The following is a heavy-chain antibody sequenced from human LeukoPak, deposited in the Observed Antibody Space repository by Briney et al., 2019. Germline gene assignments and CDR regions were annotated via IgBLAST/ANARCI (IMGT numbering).Heavy chain of an antibody. J-gene: IGHJ6*03. D-gene: IGHD1-26*01. CDR1: KDTFDNYW. Sequence: GESLKISCNGSKDTFDNYWIGWVRQMPGSGPEWMGIIYPGDSDSRYSPSFEGQATISADKSISTAYLQWSSLKASDTAMYYCARHVSGSSVDYYIDVWGKGTTVTVSS. CDR2: IYPGDSDS. V-gene: IGHV5-51*01. CDR3: ARHVSGSSVDYYIDV.